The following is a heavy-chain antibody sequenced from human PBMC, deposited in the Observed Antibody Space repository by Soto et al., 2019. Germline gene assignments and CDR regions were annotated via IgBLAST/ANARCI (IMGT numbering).Heavy chain of an antibody. J-gene: IGHJ4*01. CDR2: IYPGDSDV. D-gene: IGHD4-17*01. CDR3: ARRVGLTKIRYFFDY. CDR1: GYSFPSYW. Sequence: PGESLKISCKGSGYSFPSYWIGWVRQKPGKGPEWLGIIYPGDSDVRYSPSFQGQVTISVDKSVNTAYLQWSSLKASDTAMYHCARRVGLTKIRYFFDYWGQGTLVTVSS. V-gene: IGHV5-51*01.